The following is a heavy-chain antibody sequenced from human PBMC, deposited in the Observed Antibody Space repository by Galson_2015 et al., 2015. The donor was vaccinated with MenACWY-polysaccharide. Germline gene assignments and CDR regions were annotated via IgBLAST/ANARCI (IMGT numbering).Heavy chain of an antibody. J-gene: IGHJ4*02. V-gene: IGHV4-38-2*01. Sequence: TLSLTCAVSDYSIRSGYFWGWIRQPPGRGLEWIASIFHSGTTYYNPSLKSRVTISVDTSKNQFSLKLSSVTAADTAVYYCARVEKYSGSFYILYWGQGTLVTVSS. CDR1: DYSIRSGYF. D-gene: IGHD1-26*01. CDR3: ARVEKYSGSFYILY. CDR2: IFHSGTT.